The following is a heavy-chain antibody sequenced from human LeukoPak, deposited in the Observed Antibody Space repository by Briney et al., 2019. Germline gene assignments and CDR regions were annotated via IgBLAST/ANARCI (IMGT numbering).Heavy chain of an antibody. CDR2: IIPIFGTA. J-gene: IGHJ5*02. Sequence: SVKVSCKASGGTFSSYAISWVRQAPGQGLAWMGGIIPIFGTANYAQKFQGRVTITTDESTSTAYMELSSLRSEDTAVYYCARDSSSWYNWFDPWGQGTLVTVSS. V-gene: IGHV1-69*05. CDR3: ARDSSSWYNWFDP. CDR1: GGTFSSYA. D-gene: IGHD6-13*01.